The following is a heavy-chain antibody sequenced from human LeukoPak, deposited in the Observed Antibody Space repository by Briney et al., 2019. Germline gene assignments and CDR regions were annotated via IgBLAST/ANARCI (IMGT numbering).Heavy chain of an antibody. V-gene: IGHV3-53*01. CDR1: GFTVSSNY. Sequence: PGGSLRLSCAASGFTVSSNYMSWVRQAPGKGLEWVSVIYSGGSTYYADSVKGRFTISRDNSKNTLYLQMNSLRAEDTAVYYCARDVSGGSYYYFDYWGQGALVTVSS. J-gene: IGHJ4*02. CDR2: IYSGGST. D-gene: IGHD1-26*01. CDR3: ARDVSGGSYYYFDY.